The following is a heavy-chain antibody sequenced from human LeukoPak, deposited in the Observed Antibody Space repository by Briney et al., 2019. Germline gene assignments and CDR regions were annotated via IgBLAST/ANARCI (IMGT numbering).Heavy chain of an antibody. Sequence: GASVKVSCKASGYTFTDYFLHWVRQAPGQGLEWMGWINPNSGGTTYAQKFQGRVTMARDTSSSTAFTELNRLASDDTAVYYCARDDYSGSYRPFDHWGQGTLVTVSS. CDR2: INPNSGGT. CDR3: ARDDYSGSYRPFDH. CDR1: GYTFTDYF. D-gene: IGHD1-26*01. J-gene: IGHJ4*02. V-gene: IGHV1-2*02.